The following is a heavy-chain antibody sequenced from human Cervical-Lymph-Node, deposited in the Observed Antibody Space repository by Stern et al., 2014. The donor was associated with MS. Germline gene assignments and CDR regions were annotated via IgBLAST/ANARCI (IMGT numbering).Heavy chain of an antibody. D-gene: IGHD2-21*01. CDR3: VRAREGYYFDY. V-gene: IGHV2-70*01. CDR1: GFSLSTTGMC. CDR2: LDWYGDN. J-gene: IGHJ4*02. Sequence: QDTLRESGPALVKPTQTLTLTCTFSGFSLSTTGMCLSWIRQPPGKALELRALLDWYGDNYYSTALKTRLTISKDTSKNQVVLTMTNMAPLDTATYFCVRAREGYYFDYWGQGIPVTVSS.